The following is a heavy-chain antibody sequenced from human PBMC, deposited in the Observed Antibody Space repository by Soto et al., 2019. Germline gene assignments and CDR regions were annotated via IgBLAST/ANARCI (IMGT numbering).Heavy chain of an antibody. CDR1: GFTLSSTG. D-gene: IGHD6-19*01. Sequence: QVQLVESGGGVVQPGRSLRLSCVASGFTLSSTGMLWVRQAPGKGLEWVAMISYDGSNTFYADSVKGRFTISRDNSWNTLYLQMDSLRPEDTSVYYCAKDWGSSGWFNWFDPWGQGTLVTVSS. J-gene: IGHJ5*02. V-gene: IGHV3-30*18. CDR2: ISYDGSNT. CDR3: AKDWGSSGWFNWFDP.